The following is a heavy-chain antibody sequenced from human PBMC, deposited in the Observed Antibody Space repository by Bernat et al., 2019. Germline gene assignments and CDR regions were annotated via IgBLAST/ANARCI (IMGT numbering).Heavy chain of an antibody. CDR1: GGSFSGYY. CDR2: HNHSGST. J-gene: IGHJ5*02. CDR3: ARAILGYCSGGSCPQGVGWFEP. V-gene: IGHV4-34*01. Sequence: QVQLQQWGAGLLKPSETLSLTCAVYGGSFSGYYWSWIRQPPGKGLAWFGEHNHSGSTNDNPSLKSRVTISVERTKNQFSLKLSSVTDADAAVYYCARAILGYCSGGSCPQGVGWFEPWSQGTLVTVSS. D-gene: IGHD2-15*01.